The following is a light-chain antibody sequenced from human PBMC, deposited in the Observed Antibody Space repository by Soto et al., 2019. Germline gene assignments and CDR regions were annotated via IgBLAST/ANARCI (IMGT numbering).Light chain of an antibody. V-gene: IGKV3-20*01. J-gene: IGKJ5*01. CDR3: QQYGSLPIT. Sequence: EIVLTQSPGTLSLSAGEGATLSFRPSQSISSAYIAWYQQKTGQTPRVLIYGPHTRAAGIPDRFSGSGYGTDFTLTINRLDPEDFAVYCCQQYGSLPITFGQGTRLEIK. CDR2: GPH. CDR1: QSISSAY.